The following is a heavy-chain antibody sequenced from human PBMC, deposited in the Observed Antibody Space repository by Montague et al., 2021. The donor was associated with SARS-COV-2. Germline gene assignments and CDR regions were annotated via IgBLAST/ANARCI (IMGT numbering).Heavy chain of an antibody. CDR3: ARDFVAAVPDRFDS. V-gene: IGHV4/OR15-8*02. D-gene: IGHD6-13*01. CDR2: IFHSGAA. CDR1: GGFIRSGNW. J-gene: IGHJ4*02. Sequence: ETLSLTCAVSGGFIRSGNWWSWVRQPPGKGLEWIGEIFHSGAASYNPSLKSRLTISMDKSKNEFSLKLNSVTAADTAMYYCARDFVAAVPDRFDSWGQGVLVTVSS.